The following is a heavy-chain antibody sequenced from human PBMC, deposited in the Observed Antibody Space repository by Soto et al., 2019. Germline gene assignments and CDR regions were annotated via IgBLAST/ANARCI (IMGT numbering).Heavy chain of an antibody. CDR2: ISYSGTT. D-gene: IGHD4-17*01. CDR1: GGSISSGNYY. V-gene: IGHV4-30-4*01. Sequence: SETLSLSCTVSGGSISSGNYYWSWIRQPPGKGLEWIGFISYSGTTHYSASLRSRVSISVDTSKNQFSLDLSSVTAADTAVYYCATMGTPVTGLYYFDYWGQGTLVTVSS. J-gene: IGHJ4*02. CDR3: ATMGTPVTGLYYFDY.